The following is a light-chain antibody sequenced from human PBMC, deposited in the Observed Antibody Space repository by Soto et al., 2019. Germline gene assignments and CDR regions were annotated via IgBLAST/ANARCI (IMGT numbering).Light chain of an antibody. CDR3: QHYHGYPVT. Sequence: DIQMTQSPSTLSASVGDRVTITCRASQTIRSWLAWYQQKPANAQRLLIYKGSSLESGVPSRCSGSGSGTEFTLTIRSLQPDDFATYYCQHYHGYPVTFGQGTKVDIK. CDR2: KGS. J-gene: IGKJ1*01. CDR1: QTIRSW. V-gene: IGKV1-5*03.